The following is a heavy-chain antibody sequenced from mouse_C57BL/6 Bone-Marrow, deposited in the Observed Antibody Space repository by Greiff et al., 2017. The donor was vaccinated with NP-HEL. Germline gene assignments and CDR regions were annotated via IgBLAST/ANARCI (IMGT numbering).Heavy chain of an antibody. CDR1: GYTFTDYE. CDR2: IDPETGGT. D-gene: IGHD2-4*01. V-gene: IGHV1-15*01. J-gene: IGHJ4*01. CDR3: TRSLYDYSYYYAMDY. Sequence: VQLQQSGAELVRPGASVTLSCKASGYTFTDYEMHWVKQTPVHGLEWIGAIDPETGGTAYNQKFKGKAILTADKSSSTAYMEPRSLTSEDSAVYYCTRSLYDYSYYYAMDYWGQGTSVTVSS.